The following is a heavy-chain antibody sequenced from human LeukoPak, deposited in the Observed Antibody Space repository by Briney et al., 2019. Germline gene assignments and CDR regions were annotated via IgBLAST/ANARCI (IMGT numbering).Heavy chain of an antibody. V-gene: IGHV4-39*07. Sequence: SETLSLTCTVSGGSISSSSYYWGWIRQPPGKGLEWIGEIYHSGSTNYNPSLKSRVTISVDKSKNQFSLKLSSVTAADTAVYYCVIVVVVAATRNWFDPWGQGTLVTVSS. J-gene: IGHJ5*02. CDR1: GGSISSSSYY. D-gene: IGHD2-15*01. CDR3: VIVVVVAATRNWFDP. CDR2: IYHSGST.